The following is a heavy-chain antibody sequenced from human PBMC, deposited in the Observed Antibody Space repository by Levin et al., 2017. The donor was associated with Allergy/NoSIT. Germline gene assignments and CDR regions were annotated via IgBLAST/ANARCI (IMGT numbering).Heavy chain of an antibody. Sequence: GGSLRLSCAASGFTFSSYAMSWVRQAPGKGLEWVSAISGSGGSTYYADSVKGRFTISRDNSKNTLYLQMNSLRAEDTAVYYCAKDGHYYDSSGDDRFDYWGQGTLVTVSS. V-gene: IGHV3-23*01. J-gene: IGHJ4*02. CDR3: AKDGHYYDSSGDDRFDY. CDR2: ISGSGGST. D-gene: IGHD3-22*01. CDR1: GFTFSSYA.